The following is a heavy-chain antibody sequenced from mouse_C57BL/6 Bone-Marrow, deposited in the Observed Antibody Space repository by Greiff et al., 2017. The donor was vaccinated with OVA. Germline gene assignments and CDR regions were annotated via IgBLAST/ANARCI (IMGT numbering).Heavy chain of an antibody. Sequence: QVQLQQSGPGLVAPSQSLSITCTVSGFSLTSYAISWVRQPPGKGLEWLGVIWTGGGTNYNSALKSRLSISKDNSKSQVFLKMNSLQTDDTARYYCARNALLLRYAMDDWGQGTSVTVSS. V-gene: IGHV2-9-1*01. D-gene: IGHD1-1*01. CDR3: ARNALLLRYAMDD. CDR2: IWTGGGT. CDR1: GFSLTSYA. J-gene: IGHJ4*01.